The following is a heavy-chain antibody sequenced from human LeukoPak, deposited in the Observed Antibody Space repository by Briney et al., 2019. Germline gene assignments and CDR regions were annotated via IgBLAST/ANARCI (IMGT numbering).Heavy chain of an antibody. Sequence: SETLSLTCAVYGGSFSGYYWSWIRQPPGKGLEWIGEINHSGSTNYNPSLKSRVTISVDTSKNQFSLKLSSVTAAATAVYYCARARLLWFGELGMDVWGKGTTVTVSS. J-gene: IGHJ6*04. D-gene: IGHD3-10*01. V-gene: IGHV4-34*01. CDR2: INHSGST. CDR1: GGSFSGYY. CDR3: ARARLLWFGELGMDV.